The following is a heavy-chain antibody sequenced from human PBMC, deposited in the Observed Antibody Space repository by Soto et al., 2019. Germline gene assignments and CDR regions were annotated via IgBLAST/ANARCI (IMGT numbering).Heavy chain of an antibody. Sequence: PSETLSLTCTVSGGSINGYYWSWIRQPPGKGLEWIGYISKSGSTNYNPALKSRVTISVDTSKNQFSLKLSSVTAADTAVYYCGRDWGGGTFDYWGQGTLVTVSS. CDR3: GRDWGGGTFDY. V-gene: IGHV4-59*01. J-gene: IGHJ4*02. D-gene: IGHD3-16*01. CDR2: ISKSGST. CDR1: GGSINGYY.